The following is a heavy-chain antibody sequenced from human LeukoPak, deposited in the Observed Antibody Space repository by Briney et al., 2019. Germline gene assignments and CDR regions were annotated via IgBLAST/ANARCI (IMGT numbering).Heavy chain of an antibody. J-gene: IGHJ4*01. CDR3: ARVLGYYDFWSGYPIYD. CDR1: GGSINSY. Sequence: SETLSLTCTVSGGSINSYWSWIRQPAGKGLEWIGRISGSGTITYNPALQSRLSISIDTSKNQFSLKLMSVTAADTAVYYCARVLGYYDFWSGYPIYDWGQGTLVTVSS. V-gene: IGHV4-4*07. D-gene: IGHD3-3*01. CDR2: ISGSGTI.